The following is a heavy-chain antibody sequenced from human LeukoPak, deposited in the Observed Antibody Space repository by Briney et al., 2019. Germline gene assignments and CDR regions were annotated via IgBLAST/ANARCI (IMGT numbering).Heavy chain of an antibody. Sequence: GGSLRLSCAASGFTFSSYNMNWVRQAPGKGLEWVSSISSSSSYIYYADSVKGRLTISRDNSKNTLYLQMNSLRAEDTAVYYCAKGYSYGYEFFDYWGQGTLVTVSS. V-gene: IGHV3-21*01. CDR1: GFTFSSYN. CDR3: AKGYSYGYEFFDY. J-gene: IGHJ4*02. D-gene: IGHD5-18*01. CDR2: ISSSSSYI.